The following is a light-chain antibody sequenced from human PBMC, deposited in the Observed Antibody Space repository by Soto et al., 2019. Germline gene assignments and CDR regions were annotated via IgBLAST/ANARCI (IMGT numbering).Light chain of an antibody. CDR2: DVS. CDR1: SSDVGGYDY. V-gene: IGLV2-8*01. Sequence: QSVLTQPPSASGSPGQSVTISCTGTSSDVGGYDYVSWYQQHPGKAPKLMIYDVSKRPSGVPDRFSGSKSGNTASLTVSGLQAEDEADYYCTSYAGINGSVFGGGTKLTVL. CDR3: TSYAGINGSV. J-gene: IGLJ2*01.